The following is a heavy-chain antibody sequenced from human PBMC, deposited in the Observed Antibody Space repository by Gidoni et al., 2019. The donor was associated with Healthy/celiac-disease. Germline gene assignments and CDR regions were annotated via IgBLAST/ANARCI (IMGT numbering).Heavy chain of an antibody. CDR1: GFTFSSYG. J-gene: IGHJ6*03. D-gene: IGHD2-2*01. CDR2: IWYDGSNK. CDR3: ARDPYCSSTSCYYYMDV. V-gene: IGHV3-33*01. Sequence: QVQLVESGGGVVQPGRSLRLSCAASGFTFSSYGMHWVRQAPGKGLEWVAVIWYDGSNKYYADSVKGRFTISRDNSKNTLYLQMNSLRAEDTAVYYCARDPYCSSTSCYYYMDVWGKGTTVTVSS.